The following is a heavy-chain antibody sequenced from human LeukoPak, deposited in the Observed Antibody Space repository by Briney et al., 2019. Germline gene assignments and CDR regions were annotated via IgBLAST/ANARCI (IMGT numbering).Heavy chain of an antibody. D-gene: IGHD4-17*01. Sequence: QPGGSLRLSCAASGFTVSSNYMSWVRQAPGKGLEWVSVIYSGGSTYYADSVKGRFTISRDNSKNTLYLQMNSLRAEDTAVYYCAREDYGDYYFDYWGQGTLVTVSS. CDR1: GFTVSSNY. J-gene: IGHJ4*02. CDR2: IYSGGST. CDR3: AREDYGDYYFDY. V-gene: IGHV3-66*02.